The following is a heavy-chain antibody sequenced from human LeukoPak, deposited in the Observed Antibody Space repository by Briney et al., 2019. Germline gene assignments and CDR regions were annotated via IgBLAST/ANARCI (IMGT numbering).Heavy chain of an antibody. CDR2: ISFGGNIE. V-gene: IGHV3-30*09. CDR1: GFTLSTYA. D-gene: IGHD7-27*01. J-gene: IGHJ6*02. Sequence: GGSLRLFCAASGFTLSTYAVHWVRQAPGKGLEWMAVISFGGNIEYYADSEKGRIAISRDNSKNTVSLQMNRLRGADTAVYHCARAGEEVIAMDVWGQGTTVIVSS. CDR3: ARAGEEVIAMDV.